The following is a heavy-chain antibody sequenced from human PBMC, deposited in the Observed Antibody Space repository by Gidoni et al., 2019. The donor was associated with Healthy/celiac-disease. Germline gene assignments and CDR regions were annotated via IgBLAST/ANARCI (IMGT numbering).Heavy chain of an antibody. Sequence: QLQLQESGPGLVKPSETLSLTCTVSGGSISSSSYYWGWIRQPPGKGLEWIGSIYYSGSTYYNPSLKSRVTISVDTSKNQFSLKLSSVTAADTAVYYCARHHLRYFDFEYWGQGTLVTVSS. V-gene: IGHV4-39*01. J-gene: IGHJ4*02. CDR2: IYYSGST. CDR3: ARHHLRYFDFEY. CDR1: GGSISSSSYY. D-gene: IGHD3-9*01.